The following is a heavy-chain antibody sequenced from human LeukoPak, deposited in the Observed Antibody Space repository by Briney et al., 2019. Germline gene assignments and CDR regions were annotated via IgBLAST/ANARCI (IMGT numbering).Heavy chain of an antibody. CDR1: GFTFSSYA. CDR3: ATLSGDSHGYDY. Sequence: PGRSLRLSCAASGFTFSSYAMHWVHQAPGKGLEWVAVILHDGSNKQYADSVKGRFTISRDNSKNTLYLQMNSLRAEDTAVYYCATLSGDSHGYDYWGQGTLVTVSS. D-gene: IGHD5-18*01. J-gene: IGHJ4*02. V-gene: IGHV3-30*03. CDR2: ILHDGSNK.